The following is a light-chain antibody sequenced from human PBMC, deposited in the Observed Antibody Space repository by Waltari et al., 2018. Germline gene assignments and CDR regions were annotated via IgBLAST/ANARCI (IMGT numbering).Light chain of an antibody. J-gene: IGLJ3*02. Sequence: QSALTQPASVSGSPGQPITISCTGTSRDVGGYNYVSWYQQHPGKDPKLMIYDVSNRPSGVSNRFSGSKSGNTASLTISGLQAEDEADYYCSSYTSSSTWVFGGGTKLTVL. CDR1: SRDVGGYNY. CDR2: DVS. CDR3: SSYTSSSTWV. V-gene: IGLV2-14*03.